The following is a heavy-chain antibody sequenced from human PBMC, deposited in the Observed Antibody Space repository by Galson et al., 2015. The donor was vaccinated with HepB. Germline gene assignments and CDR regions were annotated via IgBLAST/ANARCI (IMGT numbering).Heavy chain of an antibody. CDR3: ARAACGGDCYGDYMDI. CDR1: GFTFSDYY. CDR2: ISSSGGSR. Sequence: SLRLSCAAAGFTFSDYYMSWIRQAPGKGLEWVSYISSSGGSRYADSVKGRFTISRDNARNPLYLQMSSLKAADTAVYYCARAACGGDCYGDYMDIWGNGTSVAVSS. J-gene: IGHJ6*03. V-gene: IGHV3-11*01. D-gene: IGHD2-21*01.